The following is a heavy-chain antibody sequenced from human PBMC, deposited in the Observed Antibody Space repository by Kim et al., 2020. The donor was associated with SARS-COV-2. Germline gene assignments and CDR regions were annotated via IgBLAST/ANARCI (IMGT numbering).Heavy chain of an antibody. CDR1: GGSISSYY. J-gene: IGHJ6*02. Sequence: SETLSLTCTVSGGSISSYYWSWIRQPAGKGLEWIGRIYTSGSTNYNPSLKSRVTMSVDTSKNQFSLKLSSVTAADTAVYYCARTAPGSTSYYYYGMDVWGQGTTVTVSS. CDR3: ARTAPGSTSYYYYGMDV. D-gene: IGHD2-2*01. V-gene: IGHV4-4*07. CDR2: IYTSGST.